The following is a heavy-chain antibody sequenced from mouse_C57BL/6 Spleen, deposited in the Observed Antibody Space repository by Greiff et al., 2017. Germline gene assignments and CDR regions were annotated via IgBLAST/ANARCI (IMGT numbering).Heavy chain of an antibody. D-gene: IGHD2-12*01. J-gene: IGHJ4*01. CDR3: ARWGYRAMDY. V-gene: IGHV1-54*01. Sequence: QVQLKESGAELVRPGTSVKVSCKASGYAFTNYLIEWVKQRPGQGLEWIGVINPGSGGTNYNEKFKGKATLTADKSSSTAYMQLSSLTSEDSAVYFCARWGYRAMDYWGQGTSVTVSS. CDR2: INPGSGGT. CDR1: GYAFTNYL.